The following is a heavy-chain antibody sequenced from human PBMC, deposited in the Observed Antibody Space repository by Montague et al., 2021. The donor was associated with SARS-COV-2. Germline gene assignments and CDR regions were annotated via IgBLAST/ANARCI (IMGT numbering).Heavy chain of an antibody. CDR1: GFTVSSNY. Sequence: SLRLSCSASGFTVSSNYMSWVRQAPGKGLEWVSVIYSGGSTYYAXSVKGRFTISRDNSKNTLYLQMNSLRAEDTAVYYCARELLEVGATDYWGQGTLVTVSS. CDR3: ARELLEVGATDY. V-gene: IGHV3-66*01. CDR2: IYSGGST. J-gene: IGHJ4*02. D-gene: IGHD1-26*01.